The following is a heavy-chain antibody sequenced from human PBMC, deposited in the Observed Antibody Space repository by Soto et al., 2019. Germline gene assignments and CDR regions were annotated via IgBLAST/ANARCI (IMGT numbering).Heavy chain of an antibody. Sequence: SETLSLTCAVYGGSFSGYYWSWIRQPPGKGLEWIGEINHSGSTNYNPSLKSRVTISVDTSKNQFSLKLSSVTAADTAVYYCARRAIVLMVYARYNWFDPWGQGTLVTVPQ. CDR1: GGSFSGYY. D-gene: IGHD2-8*01. V-gene: IGHV4-34*01. J-gene: IGHJ5*02. CDR2: INHSGST. CDR3: ARRAIVLMVYARYNWFDP.